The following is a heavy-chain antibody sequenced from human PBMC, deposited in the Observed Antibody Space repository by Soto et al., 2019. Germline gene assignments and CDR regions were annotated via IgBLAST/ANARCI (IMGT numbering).Heavy chain of an antibody. CDR3: AKDRFADSAGYCAFDI. D-gene: IGHD3-22*01. CDR1: GFTFSSYT. V-gene: IGHV3-30-3*01. J-gene: IGHJ3*02. CDR2: ISYDGSNK. Sequence: GGSLRLSCVASGFTFSSYTMHWVRQAPGKGLEWVAVISYDGSNKYNADSVKDRFTISRDDSKNTLYLQMNSLRPEDTALYYCAKDRFADSAGYCAFDIWGQGTMVTVSS.